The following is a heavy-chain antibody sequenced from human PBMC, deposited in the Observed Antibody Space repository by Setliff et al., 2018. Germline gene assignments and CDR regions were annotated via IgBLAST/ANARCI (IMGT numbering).Heavy chain of an antibody. CDR3: ARELRSPYWHLDS. V-gene: IGHV1-69*06. J-gene: IGHJ5*01. Sequence: SVKVSCKASGDTFSTYALSWVRQAPGQGLEWMGGVIPLLETTKYAQKFQGRVTITADKSTSTGYMELRSLRSDDTAVYYCARELRSPYWHLDSWGQGTQVTVSS. CDR1: GDTFSTYA. D-gene: IGHD3-16*01. CDR2: VIPLLETT.